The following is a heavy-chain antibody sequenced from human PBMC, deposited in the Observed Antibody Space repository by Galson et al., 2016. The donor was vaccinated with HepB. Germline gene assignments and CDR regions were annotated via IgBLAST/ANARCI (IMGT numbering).Heavy chain of an antibody. D-gene: IGHD1-7*01. CDR2: ISYDGSTK. J-gene: IGHJ4*02. CDR3: AREGWNYIIDY. V-gene: IGHV3-30-3*01. CDR1: RLSFSDYP. Sequence: SLRLSCAASRLSFSDYPMHWVRQAPGRGLEWVAFISYDGSTKYYSDSVKGRVTISRDNSNNTLCLQVNSLRAEDTAVYYCAREGWNYIIDYWGQGTPVIVSS.